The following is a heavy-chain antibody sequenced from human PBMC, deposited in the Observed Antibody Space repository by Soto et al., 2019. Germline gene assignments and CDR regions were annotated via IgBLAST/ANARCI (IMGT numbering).Heavy chain of an antibody. CDR2: IDLAIGDT. CDR1: GYTFTGHH. CDR3: GLEPTGTGGFDY. D-gene: IGHD7-27*01. V-gene: IGHV1-2*02. Sequence: QVQMVQSGAEVKKPGASVKVSCKASGYTFTGHHMHWVRQAPGQGLEWMGLIDLAIGDTKYAQKFQGRITSTSDTSITTAYMELRGLRSDDTAVYYCGLEPTGTGGFDYWGQGTLVTVS. J-gene: IGHJ4*02.